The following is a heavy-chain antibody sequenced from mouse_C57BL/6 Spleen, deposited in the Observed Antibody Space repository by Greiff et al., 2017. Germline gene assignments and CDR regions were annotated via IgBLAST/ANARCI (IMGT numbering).Heavy chain of an antibody. CDR2: IDPSGSET. CDR1: GYTFTSYW. Sequence: QVQLQQPGAELVRPGSSVKLSCKASGYTFTSYWMHWVKQRPIQGLEWIGNIDPSGSETHYNQKFKDKATLTVDKSSSTAYMQLSSLTSEDSAVYYCARGVYYGSSYDYWGQGTTLTVSS. CDR3: ARGVYYGSSYDY. D-gene: IGHD1-1*01. J-gene: IGHJ2*01. V-gene: IGHV1-52*01.